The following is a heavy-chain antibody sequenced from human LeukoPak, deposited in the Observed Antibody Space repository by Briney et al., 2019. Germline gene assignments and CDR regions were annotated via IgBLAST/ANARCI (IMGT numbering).Heavy chain of an antibody. V-gene: IGHV1-8*01. D-gene: IGHD2-8*01. CDR2: MNPNSGNT. CDR1: GYTFTSYD. Sequence: ASVKVSCKASGYTFTSYDINWVRQATGQGLEWMGWMNPNSGNTGYAQKFQGRVTMTRNTSTSTAYMELSSLRSEDTAVYYCARDGPRSCTNGVCYIWGRNDAFDIWGQGTMVTVSS. CDR3: ARDGPRSCTNGVCYIWGRNDAFDI. J-gene: IGHJ3*02.